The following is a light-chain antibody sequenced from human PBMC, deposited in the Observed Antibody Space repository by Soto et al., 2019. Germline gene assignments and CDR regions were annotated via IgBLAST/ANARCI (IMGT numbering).Light chain of an antibody. CDR2: GAS. CDR1: QSVSSS. Sequence: EILLTLSPRTLSVSPGESATLSFTARQSVSSSLAWYQQKPGQAPRLLIYGASTRATGIPARFSGSGSGTDFTLTISRLEPDDFAVYYCQQYGSSSTFGQGTRLEIK. J-gene: IGKJ5*01. V-gene: IGKV3-20*01. CDR3: QQYGSSST.